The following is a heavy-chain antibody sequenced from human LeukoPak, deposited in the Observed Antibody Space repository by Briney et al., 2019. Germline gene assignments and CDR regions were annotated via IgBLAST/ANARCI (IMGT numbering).Heavy chain of an antibody. V-gene: IGHV1-18*01. CDR1: GYTFTSYG. CDR2: ISGYNGNT. D-gene: IGHD3-22*01. J-gene: IGHJ4*02. CDR3: ARGSTVRYYYDSSGYYRGAVDY. Sequence: GASVKVSCKASGYTFTSYGINWVRQAPGQGLEWMGWISGYNGNTNYAQKLQGRVTTTTDTSTTTAYMELRSLVSDDTAVYYCARGSTVRYYYDSSGYYRGAVDYWGQGTLVTVSS.